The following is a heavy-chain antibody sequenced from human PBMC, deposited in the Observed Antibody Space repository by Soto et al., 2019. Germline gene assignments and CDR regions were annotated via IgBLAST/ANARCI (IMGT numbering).Heavy chain of an antibody. V-gene: IGHV3-30*18. D-gene: IGHD3-10*01. Sequence: GGSLRLSCAASGFTFSTYGIHWVRQAPGKGLEWVALISYDGGSKYYGDSVKGRFIISRDNSHNTVSLQMNSLRADDTAVYYCANLDYYGSGSHSYYYGMDVWGQGATVTVSS. CDR2: ISYDGGSK. J-gene: IGHJ6*02. CDR3: ANLDYYGSGSHSYYYGMDV. CDR1: GFTFSTYG.